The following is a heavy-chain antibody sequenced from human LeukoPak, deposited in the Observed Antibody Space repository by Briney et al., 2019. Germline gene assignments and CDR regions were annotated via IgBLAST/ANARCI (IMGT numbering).Heavy chain of an antibody. CDR3: ASKAGNFQLRPTFDF. CDR2: MNPNRGGT. CDR1: GYTSTDYL. Sequence: ASVKVSCKVSGYTSTDYLIHWVRQVPGQGLEWMGWMNPNRGGTSYAQRFHDRVMMTRDTSVTTVYLEVTSLTSDDTAVFYCASKAGNFQLRPTFDFWGQGTLLIVSS. V-gene: IGHV1-2*02. D-gene: IGHD1-1*01. J-gene: IGHJ4*02.